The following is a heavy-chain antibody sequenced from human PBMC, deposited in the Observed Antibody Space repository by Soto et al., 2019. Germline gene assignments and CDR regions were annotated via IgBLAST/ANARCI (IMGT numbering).Heavy chain of an antibody. V-gene: IGHV1-18*01. CDR3: ARDGALGENYYCYGMDV. J-gene: IGHJ6*02. CDR2: ISAYNGNT. CDR1: GYTFTSYG. Sequence: QVQQVQSGAEVKNPGASVKVSCKASGYTFTSYGISWVRQAPGQGLEWMGWISAYNGNTNYAQKLQGRVTMTTDTSTSTAYRELRSLRSDDTAVYYCARDGALGENYYCYGMDVWGQGTTVTVSS. D-gene: IGHD3-16*01.